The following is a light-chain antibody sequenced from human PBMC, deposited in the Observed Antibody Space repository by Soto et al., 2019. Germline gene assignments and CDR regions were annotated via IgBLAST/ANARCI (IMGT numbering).Light chain of an antibody. CDR2: GAS. CDR1: QSVSSS. CDR3: QQYYTWPS. J-gene: IGKJ5*01. Sequence: EIVLTQSPGTLSLSPGERATLSCRASQSVSSSLAWYQQKPGQAPRLLIHGASSRATGIPGRFSGSGSGTEFTLTISSLESEDFAVYYCQQYYTWPSFGQGTRLEIK. V-gene: IGKV3-15*01.